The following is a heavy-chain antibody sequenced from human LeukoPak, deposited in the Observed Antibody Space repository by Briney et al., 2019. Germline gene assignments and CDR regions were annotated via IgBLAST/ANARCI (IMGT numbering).Heavy chain of an antibody. D-gene: IGHD2-8*02. Sequence: PGGSLRLSCAASGFIVSDDYISWVRQTPGKGLEWVSVIYSGGATFYADSVKGRFTISRDNSKNTVHLQMNSLRAEDMAVYYCASGGKYCTGGACYGDWGQGTLVTVSS. V-gene: IGHV3-53*01. CDR1: GFIVSDDY. CDR3: ASGGKYCTGGACYGD. CDR2: IYSGGAT. J-gene: IGHJ4*02.